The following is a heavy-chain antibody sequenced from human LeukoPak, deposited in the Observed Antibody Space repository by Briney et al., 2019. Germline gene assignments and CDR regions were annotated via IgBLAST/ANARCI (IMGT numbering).Heavy chain of an antibody. CDR2: INTNTGNP. CDR3: ARDLRYYCASSDSLVHSGLYYMDV. Sequence: GASVKVSCKASGYTFTSYAMVWVRQAPGQGLEWMGWINTNTGNPTYAQGFTGRFVFSLDTSVSTAYLQISSLKADDTAVYYCARDLRYYCASSDSLVHSGLYYMDVWGKGTTVTVSS. V-gene: IGHV7-4-1*02. CDR1: GYTFTSYA. J-gene: IGHJ6*03. D-gene: IGHD3-22*01.